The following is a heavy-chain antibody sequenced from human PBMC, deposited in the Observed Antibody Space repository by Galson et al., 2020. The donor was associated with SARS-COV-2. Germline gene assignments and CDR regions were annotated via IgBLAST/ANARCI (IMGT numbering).Heavy chain of an antibody. CDR2: FDPEDGET. CDR3: AISPPIGVPDWFDP. Sequence: ASVKVSCKVSGYTLTELSMHWVRQAPGKGLEWMGGFDPEDGETLYAQKFQGRVTMTEDTSTDTAYMELSSLRAEDTAVYYCAISPPIGVPDWFDPWGQVTLVTVSS. J-gene: IGHJ5*02. CDR1: GYTLTELS. D-gene: IGHD3-3*01. V-gene: IGHV1-24*01.